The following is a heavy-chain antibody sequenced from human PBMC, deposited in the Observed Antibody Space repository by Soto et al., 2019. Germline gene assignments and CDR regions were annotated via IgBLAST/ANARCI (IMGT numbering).Heavy chain of an antibody. V-gene: IGHV4-59*12. D-gene: IGHD2-21*02. CDR1: GGSISSYY. J-gene: IGHJ6*03. CDR2: IYYSGST. CDR3: ARGGDRRNYYYYYMDV. Sequence: SETLSLTCTVSGGSISSYYWSWIRQPPGKGLEWIGYIYYSGSTNYNPSLKSRVTISVDTSKNQFSLKLSSVTAADTAVYYCARGGDRRNYYYYYMDVWGTGTTVTVSS.